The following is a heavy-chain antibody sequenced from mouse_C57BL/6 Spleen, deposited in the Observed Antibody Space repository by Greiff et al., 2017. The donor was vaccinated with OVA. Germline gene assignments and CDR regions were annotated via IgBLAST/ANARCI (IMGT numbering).Heavy chain of an antibody. CDR1: GYSFTDYN. CDR3: ARSEWLRREDYAMDY. V-gene: IGHV1-39*01. Sequence: VQLKQSGPELVKPGASVKISCKASGYSFTDYNMNWVKQSNGKSLEWIGVINPNYGTTSYNQKFKGKATLTVDQSSSTAYMQLNSLTSEDSAVYYCARSEWLRREDYAMDYWGQGTSVTVSS. J-gene: IGHJ4*01. CDR2: INPNYGTT. D-gene: IGHD2-2*01.